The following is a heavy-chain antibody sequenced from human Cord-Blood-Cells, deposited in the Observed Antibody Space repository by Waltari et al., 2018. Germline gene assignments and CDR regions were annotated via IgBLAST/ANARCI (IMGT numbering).Heavy chain of an antibody. Sequence: QVQLVQSGAEVKKPGASVKVSCKASGYTFTGYYMHWVRQAPGQGLEWMGRINPYSGGTNYAQKFQGRVTMTRDTSISTAYMELSRLRSDDTAVYYCASGTIRTGMDVWGQGTTVTVSS. CDR3: ASGTIRTGMDV. V-gene: IGHV1-2*06. J-gene: IGHJ6*02. CDR1: GYTFTGYY. CDR2: INPYSGGT. D-gene: IGHD3-3*01.